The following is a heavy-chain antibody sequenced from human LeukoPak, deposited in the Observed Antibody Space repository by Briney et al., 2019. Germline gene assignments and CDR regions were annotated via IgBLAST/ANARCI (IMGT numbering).Heavy chain of an antibody. D-gene: IGHD3-9*01. V-gene: IGHV4-39*01. J-gene: IGHJ3*02. CDR2: IYYSGST. CDR3: ARHPYDILTGYYPSDAFDI. Sequence: SETLSLTCTVSGGSISSSSYYWGWIRQPPGTGLEWIGSIYYSGSTYYNPSLKSRVTISVDTSKNQFSLKLSSVTAADTAVYYCARHPYDILTGYYPSDAFDIWGQGTMVTVSS. CDR1: GGSISSSSYY.